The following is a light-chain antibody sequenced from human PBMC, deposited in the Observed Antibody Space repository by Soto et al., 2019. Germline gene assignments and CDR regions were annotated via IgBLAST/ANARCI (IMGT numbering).Light chain of an antibody. CDR1: SSDVGGYNY. J-gene: IGLJ1*01. Sequence: QSALTQPASVSGSPRQSITISCTGTSSDVGGYNYVSWYQQHPGKAPKLMISEVSNRPSGVSNRFSGSKSGNTASLTISGLQAEDEADYYCSSYTSSSTLYVFGTGTKVTVL. CDR3: SSYTSSSTLYV. V-gene: IGLV2-14*01. CDR2: EVS.